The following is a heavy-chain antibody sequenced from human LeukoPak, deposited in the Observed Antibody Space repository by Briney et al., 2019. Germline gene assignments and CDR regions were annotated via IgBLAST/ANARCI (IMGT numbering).Heavy chain of an antibody. CDR1: GFSFNNYV. J-gene: IGHJ4*02. CDR2: ISGDGART. V-gene: IGHV3-23*01. Sequence: PGGSLRLSCAASGFSFNNYVMSWVRQAPGKGLEWVSAISGDGARTYYADSVKGRFTISRDNAKNSLYLQMNSLRAEDTAIYYCTRVGYIDEGIDYWGQGTLVTVSS. CDR3: TRVGYIDEGIDY. D-gene: IGHD5-24*01.